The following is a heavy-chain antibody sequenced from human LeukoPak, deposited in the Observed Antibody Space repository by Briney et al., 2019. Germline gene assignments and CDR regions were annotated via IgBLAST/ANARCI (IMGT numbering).Heavy chain of an antibody. Sequence: SETLSLTCAVSGDSISSSSYYWGWIRQPPGKGLEWIGSVYYRGNTYYNPSLKSRVTTSVDTSKNQFSLKVSSMTAADTAVYYCARDDWKYGDFDRWGQGTLVTVSS. V-gene: IGHV4-39*07. CDR2: VYYRGNT. D-gene: IGHD1-7*01. CDR3: ARDDWKYGDFDR. CDR1: GDSISSSSYY. J-gene: IGHJ4*02.